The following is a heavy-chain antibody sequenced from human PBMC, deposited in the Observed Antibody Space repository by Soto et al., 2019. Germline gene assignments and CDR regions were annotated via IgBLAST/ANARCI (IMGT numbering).Heavy chain of an antibody. V-gene: IGHV3-9*01. CDR2: ISWNRGTI. Sequence: EVQLVESGGGLVQPGRSLRLSCTASGFTFENYAMHWVRQAPGKGLEWVSGISWNRGTIGYADSVKGRFTISRDNAKNSLYMRMDSLRPEDTALYYCAKDKLYSNFEYYFDYWGRGTLVTVSS. CDR1: GFTFENYA. CDR3: AKDKLYSNFEYYFDY. D-gene: IGHD4-4*01. J-gene: IGHJ4*02.